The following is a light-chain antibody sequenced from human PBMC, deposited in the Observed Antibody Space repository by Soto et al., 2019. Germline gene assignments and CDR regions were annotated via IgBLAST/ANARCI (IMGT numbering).Light chain of an antibody. Sequence: EIVMTQSPATLSVSPGERATLSCRASQSISSNLAWYQQKPGQAPSLLLYGASTRATGIPARFSGSGSGTDFTLTISSLQSEDFAVYYCQQYYSRPHTFGQGTKVEIK. CDR3: QQYYSRPHT. CDR1: QSISSN. J-gene: IGKJ2*01. V-gene: IGKV3-15*01. CDR2: GAS.